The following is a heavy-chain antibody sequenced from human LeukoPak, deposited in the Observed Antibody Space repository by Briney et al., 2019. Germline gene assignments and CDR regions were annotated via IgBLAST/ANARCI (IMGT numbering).Heavy chain of an antibody. D-gene: IGHD2-8*01. Sequence: PGGSLRLSCAASGFTFSDYYMSWIRQAPGKGLEWVAVISYDGNHIYYSDSVRGRFTISRDNSKDTLYLQMNSLRSEDTAVYYCAKYADYYGMDVWGQGTTVIVSS. J-gene: IGHJ6*02. CDR2: ISYDGNHI. CDR3: AKYADYYGMDV. CDR1: GFTFSDYY. V-gene: IGHV3-30*18.